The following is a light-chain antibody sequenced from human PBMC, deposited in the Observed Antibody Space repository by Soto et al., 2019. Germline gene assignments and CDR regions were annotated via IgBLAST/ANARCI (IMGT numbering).Light chain of an antibody. V-gene: IGLV1-47*02. CDR2: SNS. CDR3: QSYDSSLRGPVV. CDR1: SSNIGSNY. J-gene: IGLJ2*01. Sequence: QSVLTQPPSASGTPGQRVTISCSGSSSNIGSNYVYWYQQLPGTAPKLLIYSNSNRPSGVPDRFSGSKSGTSASLAITGLQAEDEADYYCQSYDSSLRGPVVFGGGTKLTVL.